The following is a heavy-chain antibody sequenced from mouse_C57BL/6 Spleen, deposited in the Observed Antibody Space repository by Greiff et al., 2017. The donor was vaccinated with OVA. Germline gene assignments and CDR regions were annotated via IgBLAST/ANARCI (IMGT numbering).Heavy chain of an antibody. CDR3: ARGSYRAMDY. Sequence: VQLQQSGPVLVKPGASVKMSCKASGYTFTDYYMNWVKQSHGKSLEWIGVINPYNGGTSYNQKFKGKATLTVDKSSSTAYMELNSLTSEDSAVYYWARGSYRAMDYWGQGTSVTVSS. CDR1: GYTFTDYY. J-gene: IGHJ4*01. D-gene: IGHD1-1*02. V-gene: IGHV1-19*01. CDR2: INPYNGGT.